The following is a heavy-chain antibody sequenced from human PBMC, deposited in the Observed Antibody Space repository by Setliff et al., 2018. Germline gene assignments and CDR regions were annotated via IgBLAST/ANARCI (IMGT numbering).Heavy chain of an antibody. J-gene: IGHJ4*02. Sequence: ASVKVSCKTSVYSFTVFGISCMRQAPGQGLEWMGWINTKTGNPTYAQGFTGRFVCSLDTSVSTAYLQINSLEAEDTAVYYCARGSGTYASSSRVFHYWGQGTLVTVSS. CDR1: VYSFTVFG. CDR3: ARGSGTYASSSRVFHY. CDR2: INTKTGNP. V-gene: IGHV7-4-1*02. D-gene: IGHD6-6*01.